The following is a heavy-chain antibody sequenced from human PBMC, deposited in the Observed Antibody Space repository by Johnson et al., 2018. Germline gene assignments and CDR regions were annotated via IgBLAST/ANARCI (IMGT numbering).Heavy chain of an antibody. CDR2: ISYDGSNK. V-gene: IGHV3-30-3*01. J-gene: IGHJ3*02. CDR1: GFTFSSYA. CDR3: AREENVGYCSGGSCYSVYAFDI. Sequence: QVQLVQSGGGVVQPGRSLRLSCAASGFTFSSYAMHWVRQAPGKGLEWVAVISYDGSNKYYADSVKGRFTISRDNSKNTLYLQMTSLRAEDTAVYYWAREENVGYCSGGSCYSVYAFDIWGQGTMVTVSS. D-gene: IGHD2-15*01.